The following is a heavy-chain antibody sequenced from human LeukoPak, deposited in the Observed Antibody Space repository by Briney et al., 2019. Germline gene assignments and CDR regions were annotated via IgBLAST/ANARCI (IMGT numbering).Heavy chain of an antibody. Sequence: GESLKISCKGSGYRFTSYWIGWVRQMPGKGLEWMGIIYPSDSDSRYSPSFQGQVTISADKSISTAYLQWSSLKASDTAMYYRASGARENYFSYWGQGTLVTVSS. J-gene: IGHJ4*02. CDR3: ASGARENYFSY. CDR1: GYRFTSYW. V-gene: IGHV5-51*01. CDR2: IYPSDSDS. D-gene: IGHD3-10*01.